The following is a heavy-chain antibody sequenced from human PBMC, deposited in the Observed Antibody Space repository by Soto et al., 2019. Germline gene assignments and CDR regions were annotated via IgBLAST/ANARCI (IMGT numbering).Heavy chain of an antibody. CDR2: VSPPFRTS. CDR3: ARVLYYVSGSYSPYGMDV. D-gene: IGHD3-10*01. CDR1: GVSFNNNG. V-gene: IGHV1-69*01. Sequence: QVQLVQSGAEVKKPGSSVKVSCKTSGVSFNNNGIGWVRQAPGHGLEWMGGVSPPFRTSNYARKFQGRISITADASTGTVNMELSSLTSEDTAQYYCARVLYYVSGSYSPYGMDVWGQGTTVTVSS. J-gene: IGHJ6*02.